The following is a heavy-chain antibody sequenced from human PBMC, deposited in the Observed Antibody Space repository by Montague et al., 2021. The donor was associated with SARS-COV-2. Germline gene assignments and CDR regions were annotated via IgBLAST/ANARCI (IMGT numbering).Heavy chain of an antibody. V-gene: IGHV4-59*11. CDR1: AGSISSHY. CDR2: VIYTGST. CDR3: ARTQNTCCIANCVYYFDI. Sequence: SETLSLTCTVSAGSISSHYWCWFRHPPGKALEWIGYVIYTGSTKYNPPLKSRVTMSGDTPKNRFSLSLRSLTAAATAVFYCARTQNTCCIANCVYYFDIWGQGALVTVSS. D-gene: IGHD1-1*01. J-gene: IGHJ4*02.